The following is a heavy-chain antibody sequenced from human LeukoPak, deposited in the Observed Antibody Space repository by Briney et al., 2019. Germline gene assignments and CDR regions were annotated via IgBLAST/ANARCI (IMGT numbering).Heavy chain of an antibody. J-gene: IGHJ6*03. D-gene: IGHD3-10*01. Sequence: SVKVSCKASGGTFSSNAISWVRQAPGQGLEWMGGIIPIFGTANYAQKFQGRVTITADESTSTAYMELSSLRSEDTAVYYCARGAITMVRGVTFYYYYYYMDVWGKGTTVTVSS. V-gene: IGHV1-69*13. CDR2: IIPIFGTA. CDR3: ARGAITMVRGVTFYYYYYYMDV. CDR1: GGTFSSNA.